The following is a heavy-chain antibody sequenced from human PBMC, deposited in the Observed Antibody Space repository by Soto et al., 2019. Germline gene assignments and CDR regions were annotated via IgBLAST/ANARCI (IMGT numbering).Heavy chain of an antibody. V-gene: IGHV1-2*02. D-gene: IGHD5-12*01. Sequence: ASVKVSCKASGYTFTGYYMHWVRQAPGQGLEWMGWINPNSGGTNYAQKFQGRVTMTRGTSISTAYMELSRLRSDDTAVYYCARAKMATREKAPSYWGQGTLVTVSS. CDR1: GYTFTGYY. CDR3: ARAKMATREKAPSY. CDR2: INPNSGGT. J-gene: IGHJ4*02.